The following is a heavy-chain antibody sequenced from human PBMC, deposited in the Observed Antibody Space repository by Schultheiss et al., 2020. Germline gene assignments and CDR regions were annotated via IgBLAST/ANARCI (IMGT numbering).Heavy chain of an antibody. J-gene: IGHJ4*02. Sequence: GGSLRLSCAASGFTFDDYAMHWVRQAPGKGLEWVSYMSPSSPSIHYADSVKGRFTISRDNAKSSLYLQMNSLRAEDTAVYYCARDRAGSGSGYLDYWGQGTLGTVS. V-gene: IGHV3-21*01. CDR3: ARDRAGSGSGYLDY. CDR1: GFTFDDYA. D-gene: IGHD6-19*01. CDR2: MSPSSPSI.